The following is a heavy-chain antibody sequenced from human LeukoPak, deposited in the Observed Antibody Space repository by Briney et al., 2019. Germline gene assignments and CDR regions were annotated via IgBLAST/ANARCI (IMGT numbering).Heavy chain of an antibody. CDR1: GFTFSAYG. J-gene: IGHJ5*02. CDR2: IRYDGSNK. V-gene: IGHV3-30*02. D-gene: IGHD6-13*01. Sequence: GGSLRLSCAASGFTFSAYGMHWVRQAPVKGLEWVAFIRYDGSNKYYPDSVRGRFTVSRDNSKNTLYLQMNSLRPEDTAMYYCAKVLGEYSIRSKPLDTWGQGTLVTVSS. CDR3: AKVLGEYSIRSKPLDT.